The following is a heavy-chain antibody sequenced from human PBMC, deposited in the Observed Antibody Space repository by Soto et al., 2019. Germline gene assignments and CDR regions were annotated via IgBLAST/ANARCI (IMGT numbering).Heavy chain of an antibody. Sequence: QVQLDESGPGLLQPSQTLSLSCTVSGASVSTGVYYWTWIRQHPGKALEWIGYIDNSGSTYYNPSRTGRVVISVDTSKNQFSLNLQSLTAADTAFYYCAGAVSDFDVRRYRTSDFDQWGQGILVTFSS. V-gene: IGHV4-31*03. CDR2: IDNSGST. J-gene: IGHJ4*02. D-gene: IGHD3-10*02. CDR1: GASVSTGVYY. CDR3: AGAVSDFDVRRYRTSDFDQ.